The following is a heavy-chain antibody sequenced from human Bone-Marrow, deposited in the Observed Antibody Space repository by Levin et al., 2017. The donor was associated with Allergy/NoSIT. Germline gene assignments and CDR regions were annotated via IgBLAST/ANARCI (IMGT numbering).Heavy chain of an antibody. CDR2: ISWNSGSI. CDR3: AKAGGPLYYYDSSGYYYKYRTQGPGAFDI. V-gene: IGHV3-9*01. Sequence: GGSLRLSCAASGFTFDDYAMHWVRQAPGKGLEWVSGISWNSGSIGYADSVKGRFTISRDNAKNSLYLQMNSLRAEDTALYYCAKAGGPLYYYDSSGYYYKYRTQGPGAFDIWGQGTMVTVSS. CDR1: GFTFDDYA. D-gene: IGHD3-22*01. J-gene: IGHJ3*02.